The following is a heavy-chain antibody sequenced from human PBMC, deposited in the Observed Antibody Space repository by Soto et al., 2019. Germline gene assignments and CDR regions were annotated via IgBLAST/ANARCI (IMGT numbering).Heavy chain of an antibody. J-gene: IGHJ3*02. D-gene: IGHD5-12*01. CDR1: VGSISSYY. CDR2: IYYSGST. CDR3: ARDQLLATGYDFGHAFDI. Sequence: SETLSLTCTVSVGSISSYYWSWIRQPPGKGLEWIGYIYYSGSTNYNPSLKSRVTISVDTSKNQFSLKLSSVTAADTAVYYCARDQLLATGYDFGHAFDIWGQGTMVTVSS. V-gene: IGHV4-59*01.